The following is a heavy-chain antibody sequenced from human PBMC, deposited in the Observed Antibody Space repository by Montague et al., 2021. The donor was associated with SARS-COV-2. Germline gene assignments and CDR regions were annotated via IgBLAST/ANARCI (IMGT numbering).Heavy chain of an antibody. Sequence: SETLSLTYAVHGTSFSGYYWNWIRQPPGKGLEWIGEINHGGSTKYSPSLKSRLTISADMSKNQFSLKLTSVAAADTAVYYCARLRDGVVPSPILGVGPYYSYYYMDVWGRGTTVTVPS. CDR2: INHGGST. V-gene: IGHV4-34*01. D-gene: IGHD3-10*01. CDR3: ARLRDGVVPSPILGVGPYYSYYYMDV. J-gene: IGHJ6*03. CDR1: GTSFSGYY.